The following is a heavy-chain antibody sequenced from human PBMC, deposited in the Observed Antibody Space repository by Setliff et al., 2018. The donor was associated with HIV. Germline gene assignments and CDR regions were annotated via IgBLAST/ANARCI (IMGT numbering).Heavy chain of an antibody. J-gene: IGHJ4*02. Sequence: GESLKISCKGSGYSFAGYWIGWVRQMPGKGLEWMGIIFPGNSNTRYSPSFQGQVTFSADNSITTAYLQWSSLKASDTAMYYCAKGNFWSGYYPYYFDYWGQGTLVTISS. CDR1: GYSFAGYW. V-gene: IGHV5-51*01. CDR3: AKGNFWSGYYPYYFDY. CDR2: IFPGNSNT. D-gene: IGHD3-3*01.